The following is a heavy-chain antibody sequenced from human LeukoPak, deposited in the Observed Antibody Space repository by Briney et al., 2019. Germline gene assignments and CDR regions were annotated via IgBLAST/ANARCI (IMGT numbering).Heavy chain of an antibody. CDR3: ARIGRYCSSTSCYPSGFDY. CDR1: GYTFTSCG. V-gene: IGHV1-18*01. D-gene: IGHD2-2*01. CDR2: ISAYNGNT. J-gene: IGHJ4*02. Sequence: ASVKVSCKASGYTFTSCGISWVRQAPGQGLEWMGWISAYNGNTNYAQKLQGRVTMTTDTSTSTAYMELRSLRSDDTAVYYCARIGRYCSSTSCYPSGFDYWGQGTLVTVSS.